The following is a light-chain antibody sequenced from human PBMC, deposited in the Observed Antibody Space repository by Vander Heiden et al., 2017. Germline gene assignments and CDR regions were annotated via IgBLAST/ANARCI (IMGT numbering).Light chain of an antibody. Sequence: DIQMTQSPANVSASVGDRVTITCRASQTAKDWLAWYQQKPGKAPKLLIYKATYSDFGVPPRFSGSGYWTEFTLTISSLQPEDSGTYYCQHYHGNLRNFGPGTRVEVK. J-gene: IGKJ1*01. CDR2: KAT. CDR3: QHYHGNLRN. CDR1: QTAKDW. V-gene: IGKV1-5*03.